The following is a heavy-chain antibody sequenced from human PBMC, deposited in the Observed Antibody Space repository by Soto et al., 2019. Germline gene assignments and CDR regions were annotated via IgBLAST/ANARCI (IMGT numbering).Heavy chain of an antibody. CDR3: ARVRVGTFDY. Sequence: TMSLTFTVSGCSIISVGYYWSWILQHPGKGLEWIGYIYYSGSTYYNPSLKSRVTISVDTSKNQFSLKLSSVTAADTAVYYCARVRVGTFDYWGQGTLVTVS. CDR1: GCSIISVGYY. J-gene: IGHJ4*02. V-gene: IGHV4-31*03. CDR2: IYYSGST. D-gene: IGHD1-26*01.